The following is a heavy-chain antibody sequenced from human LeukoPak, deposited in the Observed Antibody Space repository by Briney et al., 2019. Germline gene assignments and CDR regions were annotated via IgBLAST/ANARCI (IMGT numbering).Heavy chain of an antibody. D-gene: IGHD3-16*01. V-gene: IGHV4-4*02. CDR3: ARETYGFDR. CDR1: GGSISSSNW. J-gene: IGHJ5*02. Sequence: SETLSLTCAVSGGSISSSNWWRWVRPPPGKGLEWIGEIYHGGSTNYNPSLKGRVTIAAAKTNNHFSLKLASVTAADTAVYYCARETYGFDRWGQGTLVTVSS. CDR2: IYHGGST.